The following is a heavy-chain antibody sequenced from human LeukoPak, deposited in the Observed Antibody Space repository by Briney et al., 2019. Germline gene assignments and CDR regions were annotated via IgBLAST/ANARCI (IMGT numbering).Heavy chain of an antibody. Sequence: PGGSLRLSCAASGFTFSSYAMSWVRQAPGKGLEWVSAISGSGGSTYYADSVKGRFTIYRDNSKNTLYLQMNSLRAEDTAVYYCAKEGYCSSTSCYDAFDIWGQGTMATVSS. CDR2: ISGSGGST. D-gene: IGHD2-2*01. CDR1: GFTFSSYA. J-gene: IGHJ3*02. CDR3: AKEGYCSSTSCYDAFDI. V-gene: IGHV3-23*01.